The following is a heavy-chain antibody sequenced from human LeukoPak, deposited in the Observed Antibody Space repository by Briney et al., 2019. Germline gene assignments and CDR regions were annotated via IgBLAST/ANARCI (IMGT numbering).Heavy chain of an antibody. CDR2: ISNDGRHI. CDR1: RCIFSSYA. V-gene: IGHV3-23*01. Sequence: GGALRLSCVGSRCIFSSYAINWVRQTPGKGLEGLSAISNDGRHIYYTDSVKGRVTTSRDNTRNTVYLQMKSLKVTDVPLNYCAAVMCRNASTAYFAYWGQGTLVTVSS. D-gene: IGHD1-1*01. CDR3: AAVMCRNASTAYFAY. J-gene: IGHJ4*02.